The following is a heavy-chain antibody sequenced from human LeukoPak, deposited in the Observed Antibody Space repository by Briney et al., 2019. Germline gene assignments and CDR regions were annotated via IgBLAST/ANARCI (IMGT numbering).Heavy chain of an antibody. CDR1: GFTFSSYG. CDR3: AKESDPYGDYPENHFDY. CDR2: IRYDGSNK. Sequence: GGSLRLSCAASGFTFSSYGMHWVRQAPGKGLEWVAFIRYDGSNKYYADSVKGRFTISRDNSKNTLYLQMNSLRAEDTAVYYCAKESDPYGDYPENHFDYWGQGTLVTVSS. V-gene: IGHV3-30*02. J-gene: IGHJ4*02. D-gene: IGHD4-17*01.